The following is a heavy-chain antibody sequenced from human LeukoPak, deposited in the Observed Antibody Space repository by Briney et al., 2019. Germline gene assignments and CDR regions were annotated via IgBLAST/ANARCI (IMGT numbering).Heavy chain of an antibody. J-gene: IGHJ4*02. CDR2: IYPGDSDT. V-gene: IGHV5-51*01. CDR1: GYSFTSYW. Sequence: GESLKISCKGSGYSFTSYWIGWVRQMPGKGLEWMGIIYPGDSDTRYSPSFQGQVTISADKSISTAYLQWSSLKASDTAMYYCARHPGSSSWYGYYFDYWGQGTLVTVSS. D-gene: IGHD6-13*01. CDR3: ARHPGSSSWYGYYFDY.